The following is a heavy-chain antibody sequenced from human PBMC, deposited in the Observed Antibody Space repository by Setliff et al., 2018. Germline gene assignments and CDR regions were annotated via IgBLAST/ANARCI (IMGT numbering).Heavy chain of an antibody. J-gene: IGHJ4*02. D-gene: IGHD3-10*01. CDR3: ARVESMVRGKNILRHFDY. V-gene: IGHV1-18*01. CDR2: VTIYNGNT. Sequence: ASVKVSCKASGYTFSNYGVTWVRQAPGQGLEWMGWVTIYNGNTKYAQNLQGRLTRTTDISTSTAYMELGSLTTDDTAVYYCARVESMVRGKNILRHFDYWGQGIQVTVSP. CDR1: GYTFSNYG.